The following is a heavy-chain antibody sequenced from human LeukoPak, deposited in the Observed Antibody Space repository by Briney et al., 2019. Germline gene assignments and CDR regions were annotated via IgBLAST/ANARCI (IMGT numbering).Heavy chain of an antibody. D-gene: IGHD3-22*01. CDR2: IKQDGSEK. V-gene: IGHV3-7*01. CDR3: ASRPDYYDSSGYYYFDY. Sequence: GGSLRLSCAASGFTFSSYWMSWVRQAPGKGLEWVANIKQDGSEKYYVDSVKGRFTISRDNAKNSLYLQMNSLRAEDTAVYYCASRPDYYDSSGYYYFDYWGQGTRVTVSS. J-gene: IGHJ4*02. CDR1: GFTFSSYW.